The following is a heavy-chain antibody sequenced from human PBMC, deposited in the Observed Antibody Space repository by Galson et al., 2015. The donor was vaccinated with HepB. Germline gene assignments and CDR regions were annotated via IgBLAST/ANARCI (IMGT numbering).Heavy chain of an antibody. J-gene: IGHJ4*02. CDR2: INAGNGNT. CDR1: GYTFTSYA. Sequence: SGYTFTSYAMHWVRQAPGQRLEWMGWINAGNGNTKYSQKFQGRVTITRDTSASTAYMELSSLRSGDTAVYYCARLVVRGVYFDYWGQGTLVTVSS. D-gene: IGHD3-10*01. V-gene: IGHV1-3*01. CDR3: ARLVVRGVYFDY.